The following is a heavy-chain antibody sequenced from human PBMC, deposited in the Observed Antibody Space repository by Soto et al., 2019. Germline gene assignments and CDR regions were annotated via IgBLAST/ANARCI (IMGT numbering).Heavy chain of an antibody. CDR2: VSWNSGTI. Sequence: GGSLRLSCAASGFTFYDYAMHWVRQAPGKGLEWVSGVSWNSGTIGYADSVKGRFTISRDNAKNSLYLQMNSLRPEDTALYFCAKDIAARPPYYFDYWGQGILVTVSS. J-gene: IGHJ4*02. D-gene: IGHD6-6*01. CDR3: AKDIAARPPYYFDY. CDR1: GFTFYDYA. V-gene: IGHV3-9*01.